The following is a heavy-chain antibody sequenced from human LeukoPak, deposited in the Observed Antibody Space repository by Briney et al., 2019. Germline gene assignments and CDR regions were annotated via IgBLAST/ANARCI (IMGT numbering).Heavy chain of an antibody. CDR2: IYPGDSDT. Sequence: GESLKISCKGSGYSFTSYWIGWVRQIPGKGLDWMGIIYPGDSDTRYSPSFQGQVTISADKSISTAYLQWSSLKASDTAMYYCARPTNYYGSGSYMDYWGQGTLVTVSS. CDR1: GYSFTSYW. V-gene: IGHV5-51*01. D-gene: IGHD3-10*01. J-gene: IGHJ4*02. CDR3: ARPTNYYGSGSYMDY.